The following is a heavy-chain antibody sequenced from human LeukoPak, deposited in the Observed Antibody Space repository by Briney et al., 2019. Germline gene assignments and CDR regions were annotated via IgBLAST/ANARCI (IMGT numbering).Heavy chain of an antibody. CDR2: IYYSGST. J-gene: IGHJ5*02. CDR1: GVSISSYY. Sequence: SETLSLTCTVSGVSISSYYWSWIRQPPGKGLEWIGYIYYSGSTNYNPSLKSRVTTSVDTSKNQFSLKLSSVTAADTAVYYCARDPTYYYDSSGYYPWGQGTLVTVSS. CDR3: ARDPTYYYDSSGYYP. D-gene: IGHD3-22*01. V-gene: IGHV4-59*12.